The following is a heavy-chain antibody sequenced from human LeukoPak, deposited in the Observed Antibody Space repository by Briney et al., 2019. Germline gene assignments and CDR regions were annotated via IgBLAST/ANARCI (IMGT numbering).Heavy chain of an antibody. J-gene: IGHJ4*02. CDR1: GFAFISYA. D-gene: IGHD2-2*01. CDR3: ARDRLAPAFDY. CDR2: ISYDGSNK. Sequence: PGGSLRLSRAASGFAFISYAMLWVRQAPGTGLEWVAVISYDGSNKYYADSVKGRFTISRDNSKNTLYLQMDSLRAEDTAVYYCARDRLAPAFDYWAQGTLVTVSS. V-gene: IGHV3-30*04.